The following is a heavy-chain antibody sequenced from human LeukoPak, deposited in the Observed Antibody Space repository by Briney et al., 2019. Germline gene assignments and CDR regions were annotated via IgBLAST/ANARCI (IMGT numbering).Heavy chain of an antibody. V-gene: IGHV1-2*06. D-gene: IGHD2-15*01. J-gene: IGHJ1*01. CDR2: INPKRGVT. Sequence: ASVKVSCKASGYTFTGYYMHWVRQAPGEGLEWMGRINPKRGVTNYVQKFKGRVTMPRDTSISTAYMQLRRLRSDDPAVYYCARVGGYCSGGSCYSTPEYFQHWGQGTLVTVSS. CDR1: GYTFTGYY. CDR3: ARVGGYCSGGSCYSTPEYFQH.